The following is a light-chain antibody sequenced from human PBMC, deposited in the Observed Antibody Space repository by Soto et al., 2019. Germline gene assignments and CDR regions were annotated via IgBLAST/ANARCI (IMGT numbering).Light chain of an antibody. Sequence: QSVLTQPPSVSGAPGQRVTISCTGSSSNIGAGYDVHWYQQVTGTAPKLLIYVNNNRPSGVPDRFSGSKSGTSASLVITGLQAEDEADYYCQSYDSSLRASVFGGGTKVTVL. V-gene: IGLV1-40*01. CDR1: SSNIGAGYD. CDR2: VNN. CDR3: QSYDSSLRASV. J-gene: IGLJ3*02.